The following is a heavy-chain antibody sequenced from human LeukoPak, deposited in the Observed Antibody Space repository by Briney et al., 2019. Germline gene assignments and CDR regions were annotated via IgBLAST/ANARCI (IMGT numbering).Heavy chain of an antibody. Sequence: SETLSLTCAVHDGSFSDYCWRWIRQPPGKGLEWIGRINHGGGTSYNPSLKSRVTISVDTSKNQFSLKLSSVTAADTAVYYCARHPLVNDFWSGLLNWFDPWGQGTLVTVSS. CDR1: DGSFSDYC. CDR2: INHGGGT. CDR3: ARHPLVNDFWSGLLNWFDP. J-gene: IGHJ5*02. V-gene: IGHV4-34*01. D-gene: IGHD3-3*01.